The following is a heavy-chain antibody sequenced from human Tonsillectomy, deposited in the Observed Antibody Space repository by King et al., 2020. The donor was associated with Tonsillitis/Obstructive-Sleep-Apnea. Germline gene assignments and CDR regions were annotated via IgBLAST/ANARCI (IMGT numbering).Heavy chain of an antibody. Sequence: VQMVESGGGLVKPGGSLRLSCAASGFTFSNAWMSWVRQAPGKGLEWVGRIKSKTDGGTTDYAAPVKGRFTISRDDSKNTLYLQMNSLKTEDTAVYYCTAEGYCSGGSCYSHYYYYYMDVWGKGTTVTVSS. CDR2: IKSKTDGGTT. V-gene: IGHV3-15*01. J-gene: IGHJ6*03. CDR3: TAEGYCSGGSCYSHYYYYYMDV. D-gene: IGHD2-15*01. CDR1: GFTFSNAW.